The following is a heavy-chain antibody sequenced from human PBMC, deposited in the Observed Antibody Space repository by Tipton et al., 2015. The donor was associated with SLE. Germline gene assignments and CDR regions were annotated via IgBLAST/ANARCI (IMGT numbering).Heavy chain of an antibody. CDR2: IWYDGSNK. V-gene: IGHV3-30*18. CDR3: AKHSDPYYYGSIGFPHF. Sequence: SLRLSCAASGFTFSSNGMHWVRQAPGKGLEWVAVIWYDGSNKYYADSVKGRFTISRDNSKNTLYLQMNSLRAEDTAVYYCAKHSDPYYYGSIGFPHFWGQGPRVPVPS. J-gene: IGHJ4*02. D-gene: IGHD3-22*01. CDR1: GFTFSSNG.